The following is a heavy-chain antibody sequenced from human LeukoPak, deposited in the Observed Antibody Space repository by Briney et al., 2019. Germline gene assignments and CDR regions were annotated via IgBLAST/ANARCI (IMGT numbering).Heavy chain of an antibody. Sequence: GGSLRLSCAASGFTFSSYSMNWVRQAPGKGLEWVANIKQDGSEKYYVDSVKGRFTISRDNAKNSLYLQMNSLRAEDTAVYYCARGSPYYYDSSGHLDYWGQGTLVTVSS. CDR3: ARGSPYYYDSSGHLDY. V-gene: IGHV3-7*01. CDR1: GFTFSSYS. J-gene: IGHJ4*02. D-gene: IGHD3-22*01. CDR2: IKQDGSEK.